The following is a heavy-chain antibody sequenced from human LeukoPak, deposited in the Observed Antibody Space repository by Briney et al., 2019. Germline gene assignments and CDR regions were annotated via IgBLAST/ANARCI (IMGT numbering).Heavy chain of an antibody. CDR2: ISSSSSYI. CDR1: GFTFSSYS. J-gene: IGHJ6*02. Sequence: GGSLRLPCAASGFTFSSYSMNWVRQAPGKGLEWVSSISSSSSYIYYADSVKGRFTISRDNAKNSLYLQMNSLRAEDTAVYYCAGYCSSTSCYKPLYYYYYGMDVWGQGTTVTVSS. D-gene: IGHD2-2*02. V-gene: IGHV3-21*01. CDR3: AGYCSSTSCYKPLYYYYYGMDV.